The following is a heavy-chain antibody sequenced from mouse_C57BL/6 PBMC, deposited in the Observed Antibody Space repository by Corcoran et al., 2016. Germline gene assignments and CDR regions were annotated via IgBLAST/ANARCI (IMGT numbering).Heavy chain of an antibody. J-gene: IGHJ4*01. Sequence: QIQLVQSGPELKKPGETVKISCKASGYTFTTYGMSWVKQAPGKGLKWMGWINTYSGVPTYADDFKGRFAFSLETSASTAYLQINNLKNEDTATYFCARRGLYARDYWGQGTSVTVSS. D-gene: IGHD3-3*01. CDR2: INTYSGVP. V-gene: IGHV9-3*01. CDR3: ARRGLYARDY. CDR1: GYTFTTYG.